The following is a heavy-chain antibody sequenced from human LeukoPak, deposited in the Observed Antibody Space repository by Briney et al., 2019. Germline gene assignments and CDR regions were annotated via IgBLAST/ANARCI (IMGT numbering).Heavy chain of an antibody. CDR1: GFTFSSYW. V-gene: IGHV4-34*01. D-gene: IGHD3-9*01. CDR2: INHSRST. J-gene: IGHJ4*02. Sequence: GSLRLSCAASGFTFSSYWMSWIRQPPGKGLEWIGEINHSRSTNYNPSLKSRVTISVDTSKNQFSLKLSSVTAADTAVYYCARAYDILTGPTFDYWGQGTLVTVSS. CDR3: ARAYDILTGPTFDY.